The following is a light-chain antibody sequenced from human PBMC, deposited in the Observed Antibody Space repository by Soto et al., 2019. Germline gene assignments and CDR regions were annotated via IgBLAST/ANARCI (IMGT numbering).Light chain of an antibody. J-gene: IGKJ2*01. V-gene: IGKV1-8*01. CDR2: AAS. Sequence: AILMTQSPSSFSSSTGDIFTISCRASQGISSYLAWYQQKPGKAPKLLIYAASTLQSGVPSRFSGSGSGTDFTLTISCLQSEDFATYYCQQYYSYPYTFGQGTKVDI. CDR3: QQYYSYPYT. CDR1: QGISSY.